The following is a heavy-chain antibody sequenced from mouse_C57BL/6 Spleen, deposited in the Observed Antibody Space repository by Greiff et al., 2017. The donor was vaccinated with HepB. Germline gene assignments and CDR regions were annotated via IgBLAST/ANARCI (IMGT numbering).Heavy chain of an antibody. V-gene: IGHV1-50*01. D-gene: IGHD2-5*01. CDR3: ARPYSNDAMDY. J-gene: IGHJ4*01. CDR1: GYTFTSYW. Sequence: QVQLKQPGAELVKPGASVKLSCKASGYTFTSYWMQWVKQRPGQGLEWIGEIDPSDSYTNYNQKFKGKATLTVDTSSSTAYMQLSSLTSEDSAVYYCARPYSNDAMDYWGQGTSVTVSS. CDR2: IDPSDSYT.